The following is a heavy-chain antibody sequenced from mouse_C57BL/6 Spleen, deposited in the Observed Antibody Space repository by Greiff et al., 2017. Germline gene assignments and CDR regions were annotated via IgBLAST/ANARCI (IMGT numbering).Heavy chain of an antibody. Sequence: QVQLKESGPGLVQPSQSLSITCTVSGFSLTSYGVHWVRQSPGTGLEWLGVIWSGGSTDYNAAFISRLSISKDNSKSQVFFKMNSLQADDTAIYYCARNPAYYSNLYAMDYWGQGTSVTVSS. V-gene: IGHV2-2*01. CDR3: ARNPAYYSNLYAMDY. J-gene: IGHJ4*01. CDR2: IWSGGST. D-gene: IGHD2-5*01. CDR1: GFSLTSYG.